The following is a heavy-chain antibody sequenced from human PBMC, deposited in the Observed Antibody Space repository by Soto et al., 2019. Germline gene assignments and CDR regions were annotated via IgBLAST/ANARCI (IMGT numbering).Heavy chain of an antibody. J-gene: IGHJ4*02. CDR1: GYTFTSYA. Sequence: EASVKVSCKASGYTFTSYAMHWVRQAPGQRLEWMGWINAGNGNTKYSQKFQGRVTITRDTSASTAYMELSSLRSEDTAVYYCARGVVGATTGFDYWGQGTLVTVSS. CDR2: INAGNGNT. CDR3: ARGVVGATTGFDY. D-gene: IGHD1-26*01. V-gene: IGHV1-3*01.